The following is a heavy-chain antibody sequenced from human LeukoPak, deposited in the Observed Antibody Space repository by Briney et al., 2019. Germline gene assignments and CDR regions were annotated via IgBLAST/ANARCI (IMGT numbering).Heavy chain of an antibody. D-gene: IGHD5-24*01. CDR3: ARGAKMATRGFDY. CDR2: IYNSGTT. V-gene: IGHV4-31*03. J-gene: IGHJ4*02. CDR1: GGSIGSGGYY. Sequence: PSQTLSLTCTVSGGSIGSGGYYWNWIRQHPGRGLEWIGYIYNSGTTHIRPSLKSRVIISGDTSKNQLSLKLRSVTAADTAMSYCARGAKMATRGFDYWGQGILVTVSS.